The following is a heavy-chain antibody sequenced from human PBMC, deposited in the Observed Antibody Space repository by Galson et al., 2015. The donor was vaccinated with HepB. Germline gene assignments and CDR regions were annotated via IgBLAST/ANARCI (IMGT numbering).Heavy chain of an antibody. D-gene: IGHD3/OR15-3a*01. V-gene: IGHV6-1*01. Sequence: CAISGDSVSSNSAAWNWIRQSPSRGLEWPGRTYYRSKWYNDYAVSVKSRITINPDTSKNQFSLQLNSVTPEDTAIYYCALAWTNYWYFDLWGRGTLVTVSS. CDR3: ALAWTNYWYFDL. J-gene: IGHJ2*01. CDR1: GDSVSSNSAA. CDR2: TYYRSKWYN.